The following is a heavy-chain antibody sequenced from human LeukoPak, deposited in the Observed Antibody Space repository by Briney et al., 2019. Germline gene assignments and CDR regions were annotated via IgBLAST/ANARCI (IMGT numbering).Heavy chain of an antibody. CDR2: IKQDGSVN. J-gene: IGHJ5*02. CDR3: ARASNPWLQLT. V-gene: IGHV3-7*05. D-gene: IGHD5-24*01. CDR1: GFTFSNYW. Sequence: GGSLRLSCAASGFTFSNYWMIWVRQAPGKGLGWVGNIKQDGSVNRYADSVRGRFTISRDNAQTSLYLQMNSLRAEDTAVYYCARASNPWLQLTWGQGTLVTVSS.